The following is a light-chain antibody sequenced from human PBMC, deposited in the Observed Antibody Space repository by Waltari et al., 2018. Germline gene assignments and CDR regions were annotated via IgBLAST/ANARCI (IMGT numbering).Light chain of an antibody. CDR1: QNIYSW. Sequence: DIQMTQSPSTLSASVGDTVTITCRASQNIYSWLAWYQQRPGKAPKILIYNATTLEGGVPSRFSGYGSGTDFTLTIGGLQPDDFGTYYCQQYNHYPCTFGQGTTLEIK. CDR3: QQYNHYPCT. J-gene: IGKJ2*02. V-gene: IGKV1-5*03. CDR2: NAT.